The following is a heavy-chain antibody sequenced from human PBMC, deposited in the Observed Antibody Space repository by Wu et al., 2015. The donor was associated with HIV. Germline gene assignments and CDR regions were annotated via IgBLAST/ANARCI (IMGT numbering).Heavy chain of an antibody. CDR1: GYIFTSYG. CDR2: ISPYNGNT. CDR3: ARESSGSSLSAFDI. V-gene: IGHV1-18*01. Sequence: QVQLVQSGGEVKKPGASVKVSCKASGYIFTSYGISWVRQAPGQGLEWMGWISPYNGNTDYAQNLQGRLTMTTDTSTSTAYMELRSLRSEDTAVYYCARESSGSSLSAFDIWGQGTLVTVSS. D-gene: IGHD1-26*01. J-gene: IGHJ3*02.